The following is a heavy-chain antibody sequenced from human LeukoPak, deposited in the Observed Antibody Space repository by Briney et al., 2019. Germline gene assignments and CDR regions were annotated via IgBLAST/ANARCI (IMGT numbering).Heavy chain of an antibody. CDR1: GYTFTGYY. CDR2: INPNSGGT. CDR3: AREVFYYDSSGYSDY. V-gene: IGHV1-2*02. J-gene: IGHJ4*02. Sequence: ASVKVSCKASGYTFTGYYMHWVRQAPGQGLEWMGWINPNSGGTNYAQKFQGRVTMTRDTSISTAYMELSRLRSDDTAVYYCAREVFYYDSSGYSDYWGQGTLVTVSS. D-gene: IGHD3-22*01.